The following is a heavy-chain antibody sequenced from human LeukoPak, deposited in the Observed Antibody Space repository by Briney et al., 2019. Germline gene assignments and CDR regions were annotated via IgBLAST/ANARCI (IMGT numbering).Heavy chain of an antibody. J-gene: IGHJ4*02. V-gene: IGHV3-30-3*02. CDR3: AKWGGDYYYGSGRPNDY. Sequence: PGGSLRLSCAASGFTFSSYAMHWVRQASGKGLEWVAVISYDGSNKYYADSVKGRFTISRDNSKNTLYLQMNSLRAEDTAVYYCAKWGGDYYYGSGRPNDYWGQGTLVTVSS. CDR1: GFTFSSYA. CDR2: ISYDGSNK. D-gene: IGHD3-10*01.